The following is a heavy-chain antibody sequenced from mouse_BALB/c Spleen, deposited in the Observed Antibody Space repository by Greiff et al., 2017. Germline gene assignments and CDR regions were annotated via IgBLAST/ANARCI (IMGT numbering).Heavy chain of an antibody. J-gene: IGHJ2*01. V-gene: IGHV1-7*01. CDR1: GYTFTSYW. D-gene: IGHD1-1*01. CDR3: ARESPLTTVVDYYFDY. CDR2: INPSTGYT. Sequence: QVHVKQSGAELAKPGASVKMSCKASGYTFTSYWMHWVKQRPGQGLEWIGYINPSTGYTEYNQKFKDKATLTADKSSSTAYMQLSSLTSEDSAVYYCARESPLTTVVDYYFDYWGQGTTLTVSS.